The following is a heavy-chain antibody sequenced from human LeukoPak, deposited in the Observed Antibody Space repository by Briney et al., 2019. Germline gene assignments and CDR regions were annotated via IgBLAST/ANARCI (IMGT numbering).Heavy chain of an antibody. CDR1: GYTFTGYY. D-gene: IGHD3-22*01. J-gene: IGHJ5*02. V-gene: IGHV1-2*02. CDR3: ARAWDDSSGYYSYWFDP. Sequence: ASVKVSCKASGYTFTGYYMHWVRQAPGQGLEWMGWINPNSGGTNYAQKFQGRVTMTRDTSISTAYMELSRLRSDDTAVYYCARAWDDSSGYYSYWFDPWGQGTLVTVSS. CDR2: INPNSGGT.